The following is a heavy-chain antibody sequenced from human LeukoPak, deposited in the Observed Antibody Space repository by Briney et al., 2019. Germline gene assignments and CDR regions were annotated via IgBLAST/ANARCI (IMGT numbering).Heavy chain of an antibody. CDR2: IYHSGST. CDR1: GGSISSGGYY. CDR3: ARDTGVGAFDI. Sequence: ASETLSLTCTVSGGSISSGGYYWSWIRQPPGKGLEWIGYIYHSGSTYYNPSLKSRVTISVDRSKNQFSLKLSSETAADTAVYYCARDTGVGAFDIWGQGTMVTVSS. V-gene: IGHV4-30-2*01. J-gene: IGHJ3*02.